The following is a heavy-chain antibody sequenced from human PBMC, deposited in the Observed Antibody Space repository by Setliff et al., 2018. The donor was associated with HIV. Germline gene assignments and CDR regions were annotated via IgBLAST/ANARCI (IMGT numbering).Heavy chain of an antibody. D-gene: IGHD6-13*01. CDR2: IIPLFGTA. Sequence: ASVKVSCKASGGTFRSNAISWVRQAPGQGLEWMGEIIPLFGTANYAQKFQGRVTITADKSTSTAYLELNSLRSEDSAIYYCAREIQIAVAAVGWFDPWGQGTLVTVSS. CDR3: AREIQIAVAAVGWFDP. V-gene: IGHV1-69*06. J-gene: IGHJ5*02. CDR1: GGTFRSNA.